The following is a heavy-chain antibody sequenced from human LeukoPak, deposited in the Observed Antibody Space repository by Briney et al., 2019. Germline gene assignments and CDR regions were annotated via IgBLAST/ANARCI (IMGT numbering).Heavy chain of an antibody. J-gene: IGHJ4*02. V-gene: IGHV3-23*01. CDR2: ISGSGVSGGNT. CDR1: GFTFSSYA. CDR3: AKSGNNRFDY. D-gene: IGHD4-23*01. Sequence: GRSLRLSCAASGFTFSSYAMHWVRQAPGKGLEWVSNISGSGVSGGNTYYADSVKGRFTISRDNSKNTLYLQMNSLRTEDTAVYYCAKSGNNRFDYWGQGTLVTVSS.